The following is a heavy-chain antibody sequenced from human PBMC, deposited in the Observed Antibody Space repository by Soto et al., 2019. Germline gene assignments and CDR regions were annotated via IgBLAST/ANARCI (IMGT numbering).Heavy chain of an antibody. CDR2: ISWNSGSI. Sequence: EVQLVESGGGLVQPGRSLRLSCAASGFTFDDYAMHWVRQAPGKGLEWVSGISWNSGSIGYAESVKGRFTISRDNAKNSLYLQMNSLRAEDTALYYCAKDISYSSSSGYFDYWGQGTLVTVSS. CDR3: AKDISYSSSSGYFDY. D-gene: IGHD6-13*01. CDR1: GFTFDDYA. J-gene: IGHJ4*02. V-gene: IGHV3-9*01.